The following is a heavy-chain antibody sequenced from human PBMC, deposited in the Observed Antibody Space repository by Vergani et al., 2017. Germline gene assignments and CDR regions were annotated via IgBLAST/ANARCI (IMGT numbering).Heavy chain of an antibody. Sequence: EVQLVESGGVVVHPGGSLRLSCAASGFTFDDYAMHWVRQAPGKGLEWVSLISWDGGSTYYADSVKGRFTISRDNSKNSLYLQMNSLRAEDTALYYCAKDMKARYYYGSGSYYNNPSKWGQGTLVTVSS. CDR1: GFTFDDYA. V-gene: IGHV3-43D*04. CDR2: ISWDGGST. D-gene: IGHD3-10*01. CDR3: AKDMKARYYYGSGSYYNNPSK. J-gene: IGHJ4*02.